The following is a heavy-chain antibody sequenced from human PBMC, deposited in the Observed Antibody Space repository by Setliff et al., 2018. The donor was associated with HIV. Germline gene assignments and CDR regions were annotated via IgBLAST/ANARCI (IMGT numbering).Heavy chain of an antibody. V-gene: IGHV4-39*01. CDR1: GDSVSRRC. D-gene: IGHD5-18*01. Sequence: SETLSLTCAVSGDSVSRRCWSWVRQPPGKGLEWSGTMYSSGTTYYNPSLKGRVTISADTSRNQFSLKLTSVTAADTAIYYCGRLSDTAMASFDSWGQGTLVTVSS. CDR2: MYSSGTT. J-gene: IGHJ4*02. CDR3: GRLSDTAMASFDS.